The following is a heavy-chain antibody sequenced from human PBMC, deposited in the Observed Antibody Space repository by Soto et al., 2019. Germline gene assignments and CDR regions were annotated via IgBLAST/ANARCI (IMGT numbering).Heavy chain of an antibody. Sequence: QVQLVESGGGLVNPGGPLRLSGEASGLTFSDYAMSWLRQGPGKGLGWVSFVSSSGTTIYYADSVKGRFTISRDNAKNSLYLQMNSLRAEDTAVYYCARMGPRAARPSYWGQGTLVTVSS. CDR2: VSSSGTTI. CDR3: ARMGPRAARPSY. CDR1: GLTFSDYA. V-gene: IGHV3-11*01. D-gene: IGHD6-6*01. J-gene: IGHJ4*02.